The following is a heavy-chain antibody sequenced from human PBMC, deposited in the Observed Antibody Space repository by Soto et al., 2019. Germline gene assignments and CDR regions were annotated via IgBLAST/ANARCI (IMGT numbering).Heavy chain of an antibody. J-gene: IGHJ4*02. CDR2: ISGSGGSE. V-gene: IGHV3-23*01. D-gene: IGHD6-19*01. CDR3: AKRIAVAGYFDY. CDR1: GFTFTSYA. Sequence: PGGSLRLSCAVSGFTFTSYAMTWVRQAPGKGLEWVSAISGSGGSEFYADSVKGRFTISRDNSKNTLYLQMKGLRAEDTAVYYCAKRIAVAGYFDYWGQGTLVTVSS.